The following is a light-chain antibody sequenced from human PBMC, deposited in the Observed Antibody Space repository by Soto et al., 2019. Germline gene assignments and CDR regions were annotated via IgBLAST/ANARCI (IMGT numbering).Light chain of an antibody. V-gene: IGKV1-8*01. CDR2: AAS. CDR1: QSISSY. J-gene: IGKJ4*01. Sequence: IQIAQSPSSLSASLGDRGTVTFRASQSISSYLAWYQQKPGKAPKLLIYAASTLQSGVPSRFSGSGSGTDFTLTISCLQSEDFATYYCQQYYSYPQLTFGGGTKVDIK. CDR3: QQYYSYPQLT.